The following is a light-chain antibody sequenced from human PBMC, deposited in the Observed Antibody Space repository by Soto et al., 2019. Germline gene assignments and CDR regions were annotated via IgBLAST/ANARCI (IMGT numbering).Light chain of an antibody. CDR1: SSDVGGYNY. CDR3: SSYTSSSTLRV. J-gene: IGLJ2*01. CDR2: DVS. V-gene: IGLV2-14*01. Sequence: QSALTQPASVSGSPGQSITISCTGTSSDVGGYNYVSWYQQHPGKAPKLIIYDVSNRPSGFSNRFSGSKSGNTASLTISGLQAEDEADYYCSSYTSSSTLRVFGGGTKLTVL.